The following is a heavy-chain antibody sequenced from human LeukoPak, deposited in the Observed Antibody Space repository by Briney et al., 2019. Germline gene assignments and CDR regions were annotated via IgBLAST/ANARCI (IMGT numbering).Heavy chain of an antibody. J-gene: IGHJ4*02. CDR3: ARDGGLGWVDFDY. Sequence: GGSLRLFCSASGFTFSDYDMSWIRQAPGKGLEWVSYISSSGSTIYYADSVKGRFTISRDNAKNSLYLQMNSLRAEDTAVYYCARDGGLGWVDFDYWGQGTLVTVSS. D-gene: IGHD6-19*01. CDR2: ISSSGSTI. V-gene: IGHV3-11*04. CDR1: GFTFSDYD.